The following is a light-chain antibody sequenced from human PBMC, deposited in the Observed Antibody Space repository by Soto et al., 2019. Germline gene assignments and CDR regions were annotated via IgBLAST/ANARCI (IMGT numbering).Light chain of an antibody. CDR2: GAS. Sequence: IVLTQSPGTLSLSPGEGATLSCRAGQSVSSYLAWYQQKPGQGPRLLIYGASSRAPGIPDRFSGSGSGTGFTLTINRLEPEDFAVYYCQQYGSSPPTFGQGNKVEIK. J-gene: IGKJ1*01. CDR1: QSVSSY. CDR3: QQYGSSPPT. V-gene: IGKV3-20*01.